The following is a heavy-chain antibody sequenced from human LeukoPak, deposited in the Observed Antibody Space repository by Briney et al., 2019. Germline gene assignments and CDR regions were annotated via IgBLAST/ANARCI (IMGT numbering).Heavy chain of an antibody. V-gene: IGHV3-30*18. J-gene: IGHJ4*02. CDR3: AKDFRPEPTYYYDSSGYYFDD. CDR2: ISYDGSNK. D-gene: IGHD3-22*01. CDR1: GFTFSSYG. Sequence: PGRSLRLSCAASGFTFSSYGMHWVRQAPGKGLEWVAVISYDGSNKYYADSVKGRFTISRDNSKNTLYLQMNSLRAEDTAVYYCAKDFRPEPTYYYDSSGYYFDDWGQGTLVTVSS.